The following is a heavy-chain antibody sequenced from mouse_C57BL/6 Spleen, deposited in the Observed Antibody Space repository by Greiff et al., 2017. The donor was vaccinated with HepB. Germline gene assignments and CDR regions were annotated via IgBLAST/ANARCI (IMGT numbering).Heavy chain of an antibody. CDR2: IYPRSGNT. CDR1: GYTFTSYG. J-gene: IGHJ3*01. Sequence: VQLQQSGAELARPGASVKLSCKASGYTFTSYGISWVKQSTGQGLEWIGEIYPRSGNTYYNEKFKGKATLTADKSSSTAYLELRSLTSEDSAVYFCASSDYVDPAWFAYWGQGTLVTVSA. D-gene: IGHD2-4*01. V-gene: IGHV1-81*01. CDR3: ASSDYVDPAWFAY.